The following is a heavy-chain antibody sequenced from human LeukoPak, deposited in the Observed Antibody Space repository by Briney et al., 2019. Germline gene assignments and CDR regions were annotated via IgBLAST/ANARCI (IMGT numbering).Heavy chain of an antibody. V-gene: IGHV3-7*01. CDR1: GCTFSSYW. J-gene: IGHJ6*03. D-gene: IGHD3-10*01. Sequence: WGSLTLSCAASGCTFSSYWLSWVRQAPGKGLEWVANIKQDGSEKYYVDSVKGRFIISRDNAKNSLYLQMNSLRAEDTAVYYCAKGAFRDQVQGYYYMDVWGKGTTVTVSS. CDR3: AKGAFRDQVQGYYYMDV. CDR2: IKQDGSEK.